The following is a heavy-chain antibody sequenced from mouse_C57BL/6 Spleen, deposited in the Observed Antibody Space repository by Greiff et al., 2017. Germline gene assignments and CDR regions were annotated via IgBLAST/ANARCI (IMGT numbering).Heavy chain of an antibody. Sequence: VQLQQSGAELVRPGASVKLSCKASGYTFTDYYINWVKQRPGQGLEWIARIYPGSGNTYYNEKFKGKATLTAEKSSSTAYMQLSSLTSEDSAVYFCARDGYGEMDDWGQGTSVTVAS. J-gene: IGHJ4*01. CDR3: ARDGYGEMDD. V-gene: IGHV1-76*01. CDR2: IYPGSGNT. D-gene: IGHD2-2*01. CDR1: GYTFTDYY.